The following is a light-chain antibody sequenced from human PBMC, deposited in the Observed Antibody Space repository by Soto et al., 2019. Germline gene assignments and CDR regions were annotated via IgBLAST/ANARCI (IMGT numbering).Light chain of an antibody. Sequence: EIVLTQSPGTLSLSPGERATLSCRASQSVSSSYLAWYQQKPGQAPRLLIYGASSRATGIPDRFSGSGSGTDFTLTISRLEPEDFAVYYCQQRWTFGQGTKVDIK. J-gene: IGKJ1*01. V-gene: IGKV3-20*01. CDR1: QSVSSSY. CDR2: GAS. CDR3: QQRWT.